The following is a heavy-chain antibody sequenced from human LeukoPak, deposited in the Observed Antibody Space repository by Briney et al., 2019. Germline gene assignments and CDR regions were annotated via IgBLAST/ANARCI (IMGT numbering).Heavy chain of an antibody. CDR2: IKPNSGGT. D-gene: IGHD3-10*01. Sequence: ASVKVSCKSSRYTFTDYYMHWVRPAPARGGAWMGWIKPNSGGTNYAQKFQGRDTMTRDTSISTAYMELSRLRSDDTAVYYCASPPITMVPYGLDVWGEGTTVTVSS. CDR1: RYTFTDYY. CDR3: ASPPITMVPYGLDV. V-gene: IGHV1-2*02. J-gene: IGHJ6*04.